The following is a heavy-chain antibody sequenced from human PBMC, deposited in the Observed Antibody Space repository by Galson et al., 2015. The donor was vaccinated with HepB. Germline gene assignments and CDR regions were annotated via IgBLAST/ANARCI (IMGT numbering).Heavy chain of an antibody. CDR1: GGSISSSSYY. CDR2: IYYSGST. Sequence: ETLSLTCTVSGGSISSSSYYWGWIRQPPGKGLEWIGSIYYSGSTYYNPSLKSRVTISVDTSKNQFSLKLSSVTAADTAVYYCASKWFGEENWFDPWGQGTLVTVSS. CDR3: ASKWFGEENWFDP. J-gene: IGHJ5*02. V-gene: IGHV4-39*07. D-gene: IGHD3-10*01.